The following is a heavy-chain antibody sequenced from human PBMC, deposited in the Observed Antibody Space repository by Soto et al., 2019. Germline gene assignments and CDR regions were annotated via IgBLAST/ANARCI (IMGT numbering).Heavy chain of an antibody. V-gene: IGHV4-38-2*02. CDR1: GYSISSGYY. CDR3: ARDPVAPAGGGLYYYGMDV. D-gene: IGHD2-2*01. Sequence: PSETLSLTCAVSGYSISSGYYWGWIRQPPGKGLEWIGSIYHSGSTYYNPSLKSRVTISVDTSKNQFSLKLSSVTAADTAVYYCARDPVAPAGGGLYYYGMDVWGQGTTVTVSS. J-gene: IGHJ6*02. CDR2: IYHSGST.